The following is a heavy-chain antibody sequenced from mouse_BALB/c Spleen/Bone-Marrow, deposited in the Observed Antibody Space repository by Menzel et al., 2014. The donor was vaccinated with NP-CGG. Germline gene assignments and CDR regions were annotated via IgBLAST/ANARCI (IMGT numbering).Heavy chain of an antibody. CDR2: INTYFGDI. D-gene: IGHD2-5*01. V-gene: IGHV1S137*01. Sequence: VQLVESGAELVRPGVSVKISCKGSGHTFTDYAMHWVKQSHAESLEWIGVINTYFGDISCNQKFKGKATIAVDKTSRTVYMELARLTAEDSAIYYCARGYSNNYAMDYWGQGTSVTVSS. CDR3: ARGYSNNYAMDY. CDR1: GHTFTDYA. J-gene: IGHJ4*01.